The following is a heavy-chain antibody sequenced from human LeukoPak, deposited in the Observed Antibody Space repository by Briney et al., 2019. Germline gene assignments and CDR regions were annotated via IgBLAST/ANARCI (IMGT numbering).Heavy chain of an antibody. D-gene: IGHD2-8*01. CDR1: GFTFNTYS. CDR3: ARSGVMVYAKLDY. V-gene: IGHV3-21*01. J-gene: IGHJ4*02. Sequence: GGSLRLSCAASGFTFNTYSMNWVRQAPGKGLEWVSSISSSSSSYIFYADSVKGRFTISRDNAKNSLYLQMNSLRAEDTAVYYCARSGVMVYAKLDYWGQGTLVTVSS. CDR2: ISSSSSSYI.